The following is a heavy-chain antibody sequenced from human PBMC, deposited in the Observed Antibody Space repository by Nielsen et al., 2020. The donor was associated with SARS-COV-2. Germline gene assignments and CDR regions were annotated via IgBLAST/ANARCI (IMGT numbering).Heavy chain of an antibody. D-gene: IGHD3-3*01. CDR3: AGGADFWSGTQKYYMDV. V-gene: IGHV3-21*01. CDR1: GFTFSSYS. CDR2: ISSSSSYI. Sequence: GRSLRLSCAASGFTFSSYSMNWVRQAPGKGLEWVSSISSSSSYIYYADSVKGRFTISRDNAKNSLYLQMNSLRAEDTAVYYCAGGADFWSGTQKYYMDVWGKGTTVTVSS. J-gene: IGHJ6*03.